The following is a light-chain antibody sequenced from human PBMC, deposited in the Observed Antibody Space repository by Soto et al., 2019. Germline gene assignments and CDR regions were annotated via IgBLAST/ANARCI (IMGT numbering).Light chain of an antibody. CDR3: SSYTTSSTVV. CDR1: SSDVGGYIY. J-gene: IGLJ2*01. Sequence: QSALTQPASVSGSPGQSITISCTGTSSDVGGYIYVSWYQQHPGKAPKLLIYDVSNRPSGVSNRFSASKSGNTASLTISGLQAEDEADYYCSSYTTSSTVVFGGGTKLTVL. CDR2: DVS. V-gene: IGLV2-14*03.